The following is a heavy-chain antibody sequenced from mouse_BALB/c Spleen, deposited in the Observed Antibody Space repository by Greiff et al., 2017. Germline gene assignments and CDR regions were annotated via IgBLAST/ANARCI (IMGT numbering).Heavy chain of an antibody. J-gene: IGHJ4*01. CDR3: ARGNGYYGGAMDY. CDR2: ISDGGSYT. D-gene: IGHD2-3*01. CDR1: GFTFSDYY. Sequence: EVQGVESGGGLVKPGGSLKLSCAASGFTFSDYYMYWVRQTPEKRLEWVATISDGGSYTYYPDSVKGRFTISRDNAKNNLYLQMSSLKSEDTAMYYCARGNGYYGGAMDYWGQGTSFTVSS. V-gene: IGHV5-4*02.